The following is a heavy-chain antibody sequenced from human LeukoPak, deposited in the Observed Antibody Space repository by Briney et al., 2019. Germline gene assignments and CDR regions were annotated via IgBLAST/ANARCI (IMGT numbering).Heavy chain of an antibody. Sequence: GGSLRLSCAATGFSLSNFWMSWVRQAPGKGLEWVANIKQDGSEQYYVDALKGRFSISRDNAKNSLYLEMHSLRAEDTAVYYCARERASEDYRKVPPFDFCGQGTLVTVSS. D-gene: IGHD3-16*02. J-gene: IGHJ4*02. CDR1: GFSLSNFW. CDR2: IKQDGSEQ. V-gene: IGHV3-7*01. CDR3: ARERASEDYRKVPPFDF.